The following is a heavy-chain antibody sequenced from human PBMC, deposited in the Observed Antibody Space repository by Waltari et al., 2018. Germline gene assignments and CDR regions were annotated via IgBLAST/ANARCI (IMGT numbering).Heavy chain of an antibody. CDR2: IIPLFGTT. J-gene: IGHJ4*02. V-gene: IGHV1-69*12. CDR3: ARSYYYDRRANYPSLGAFDS. D-gene: IGHD3-22*01. Sequence: QVQLVQSGAEVKKPGSSVKVSCKASGATFRSYAICLVRLAPGKGLEWMGGIIPLFGTTNYAQKFQGRVTMTADEPTSTAYVELSSLKSEDTAVYFCARSYYYDRRANYPSLGAFDSWGQGTLVTVSS. CDR1: GATFRSYA.